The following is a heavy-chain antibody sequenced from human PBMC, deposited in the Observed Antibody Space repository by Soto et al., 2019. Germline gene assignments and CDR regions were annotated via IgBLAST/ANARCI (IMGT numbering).Heavy chain of an antibody. CDR2: TKTDGSST. D-gene: IGHD2-2*01. CDR3: ARGTRVVPAESDFDY. J-gene: IGHJ4*02. Sequence: EVQLVESGGGLVQPGGSLRLSCAASGFTFSTYWMHWVRQAPGKGLVWVSRTKTDGSSTTYADSVEGRFTISRDNAKNTLYLQMNSLRAEDTSVYYCARGTRVVPAESDFDYWGQGTLVTVSS. CDR1: GFTFSTYW. V-gene: IGHV3-74*01.